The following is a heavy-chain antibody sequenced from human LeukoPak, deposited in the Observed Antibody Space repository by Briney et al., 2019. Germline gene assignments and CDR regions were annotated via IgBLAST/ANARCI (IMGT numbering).Heavy chain of an antibody. Sequence: GGSLRLSCAASGFTVSSTYMGWVRQAPGKGLEWVSVIYSGGDTYYADSVKGRFTISRDNSKNMIYLELSRLKAEDTAVYYCAKERSLEIAVAGTIFDYWGQGTLVTVSS. V-gene: IGHV3-66*01. CDR1: GFTVSSTY. CDR3: AKERSLEIAVAGTIFDY. J-gene: IGHJ4*02. D-gene: IGHD6-19*01. CDR2: IYSGGDT.